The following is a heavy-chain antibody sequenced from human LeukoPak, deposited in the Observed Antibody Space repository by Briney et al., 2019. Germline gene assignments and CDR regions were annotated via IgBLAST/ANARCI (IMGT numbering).Heavy chain of an antibody. V-gene: IGHV4-38-2*01. D-gene: IGHD4-11*01. CDR3: ARAGWTTLTYFDY. CDR1: GYSISSGYC. Sequence: SETLSLTCAVSGYSISSGYCWGWIRQPPGKGLEWIGSIFHSGSTYYNPSLQSRVTISVDTSKNQFSLKLSSVTAADTAVYYCARAGWTTLTYFDYWGQGTLLTVSS. CDR2: IFHSGST. J-gene: IGHJ4*02.